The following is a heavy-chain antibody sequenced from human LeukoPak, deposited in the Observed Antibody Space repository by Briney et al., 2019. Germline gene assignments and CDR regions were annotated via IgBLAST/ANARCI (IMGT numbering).Heavy chain of an antibody. Sequence: SETLSLTCTVSGGSISSYYWSWIRQPPGKGLEWIGYISYSGSTNYNPSLKSRVTISVDTSKNQFSLKLNSETAADTAVYYCARDLYSYGSGSFDYWGQGTLVTVSS. CDR2: ISYSGST. CDR3: ARDLYSYGSGSFDY. J-gene: IGHJ4*02. D-gene: IGHD5-18*01. CDR1: GGSISSYY. V-gene: IGHV4-59*01.